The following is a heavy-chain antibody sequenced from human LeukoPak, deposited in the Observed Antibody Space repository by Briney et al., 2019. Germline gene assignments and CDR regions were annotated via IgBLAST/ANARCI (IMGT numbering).Heavy chain of an antibody. CDR1: GYTFTSYG. D-gene: IGHD2-2*01. CDR3: ARDIVVVPAAMFLFGDWFDP. CDR2: ISAYNGNT. V-gene: IGHV1-18*01. J-gene: IGHJ5*02. Sequence: GASVKVSCKASGYTFTSYGISWVRQAPGQGVEGRGWISAYNGNTNYAQKLQGRVTMTTDTSTSTAYMELRSLRSDDTTVYYCARDIVVVPAAMFLFGDWFDPWGPGTLVTVSS.